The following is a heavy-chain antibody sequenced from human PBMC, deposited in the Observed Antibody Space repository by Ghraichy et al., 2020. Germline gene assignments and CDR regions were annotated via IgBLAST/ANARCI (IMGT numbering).Heavy chain of an antibody. CDR1: GGSFRGYY. CDR3: ARVYCSSTSCFYGMDV. V-gene: IGHV4-34*01. J-gene: IGHJ6*02. CDR2: INHSGST. Sequence: ESLNISCAVYGGSFRGYYWSWIRQPPGKGLEWIGEINHSGSTNYNPSLRSRVTISVDTSKNQFSLKLSSVTAADTAVYYCARVYCSSTSCFYGMDVWGQGTTVTVSS. D-gene: IGHD2-2*01.